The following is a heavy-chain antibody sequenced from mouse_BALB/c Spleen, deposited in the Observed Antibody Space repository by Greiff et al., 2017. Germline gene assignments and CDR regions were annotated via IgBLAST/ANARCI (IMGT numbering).Heavy chain of an antibody. D-gene: IGHD1-2*01. Sequence: EVKLVESGGGLVKPGGSLKLSCAASGFAFSSYDMSWVRQTPEKRLEWVAYISSGGGSTYYPDTVKGRFTISRDNAKNTLYLQMSSLKSEDTAMYYCASPITTATRAYWGQGTLVTVSA. V-gene: IGHV5-12-1*01. CDR1: GFAFSSYD. CDR2: ISSGGGST. J-gene: IGHJ3*01. CDR3: ASPITTATRAY.